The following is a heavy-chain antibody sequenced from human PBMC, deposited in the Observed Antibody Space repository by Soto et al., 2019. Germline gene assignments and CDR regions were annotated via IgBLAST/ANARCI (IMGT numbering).Heavy chain of an antibody. Sequence: QVQLVQSGAEVKKPGSSVKVSCKASGGTFSSYAISWVRQAPGQGLEWMGGIIPIFGTANYAQKFQGRVTISADESTSTAYMELSSLRSEDTAVYYCARGRTYYYESSGFGPFDIWGQGTMVTVSS. D-gene: IGHD3-22*01. CDR1: GGTFSSYA. CDR2: IIPIFGTA. CDR3: ARGRTYYYESSGFGPFDI. J-gene: IGHJ3*02. V-gene: IGHV1-69*01.